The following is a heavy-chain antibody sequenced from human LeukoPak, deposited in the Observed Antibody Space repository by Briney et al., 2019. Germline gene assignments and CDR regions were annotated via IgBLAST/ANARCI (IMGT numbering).Heavy chain of an antibody. V-gene: IGHV1-69*01. CDR3: ARAADNYDILTGYQLDY. CDR1: GGTFSSYA. Sequence: SVKVSCKASGGTFSSYAISWVRQAPGQGLEWMGGIIPIFGTANHAQKFQGRVTITADESTSTAYMELSSLRSEDTAVYYCARAADNYDILTGYQLDYWGQGTLVTVSS. CDR2: IIPIFGTA. D-gene: IGHD3-9*01. J-gene: IGHJ4*02.